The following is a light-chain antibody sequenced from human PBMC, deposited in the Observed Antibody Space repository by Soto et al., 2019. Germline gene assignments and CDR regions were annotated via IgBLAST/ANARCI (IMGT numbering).Light chain of an antibody. Sequence: EIVMTRSPVTLSVSPGEGVTLSGRASQSVYSNLAWYQQKPGQAPRLLIYDASTRATDIPASFSGSGSGTDITLTVSRLQSEDFAVDDCEEYNNWPLTFGGRIKVEIK. J-gene: IGKJ4*02. CDR1: QSVYSN. CDR3: EEYNNWPLT. CDR2: DAS. V-gene: IGKV3-15*01.